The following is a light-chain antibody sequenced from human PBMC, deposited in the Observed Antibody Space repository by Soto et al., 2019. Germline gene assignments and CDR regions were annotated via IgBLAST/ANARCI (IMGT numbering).Light chain of an antibody. Sequence: EIVLTQSPGTLSLSPGERATLSCRASQSVSRNYLVWYQQKPGQAPRLLIYGASSRATGIPDRFSGSGSGTDFTLTISKLEPEDFAVYYCQQRSNPTWTFGQGTKVEIK. CDR3: QQRSNPTWT. V-gene: IGKV3D-20*02. CDR2: GAS. CDR1: QSVSRNY. J-gene: IGKJ1*01.